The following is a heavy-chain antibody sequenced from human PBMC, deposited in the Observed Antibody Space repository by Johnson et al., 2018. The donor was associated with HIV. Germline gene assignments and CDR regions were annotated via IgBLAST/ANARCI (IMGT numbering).Heavy chain of an antibody. CDR1: GFTFSNYA. CDR2: ISYDGSNK. Sequence: VRLVESGGGVGQPGRYLRLSCAASGFTFSNYAMHWVRQAPGKGLEWVAVISYDGSNKYYAQSVKGRFTISRDNSKNTLYLQMNSLRAEDTAVYHCAKGRYSSSWYLAGAFDMWGQGTMVTVSS. V-gene: IGHV3-30*04. D-gene: IGHD6-13*01. CDR3: AKGRYSSSWYLAGAFDM. J-gene: IGHJ3*02.